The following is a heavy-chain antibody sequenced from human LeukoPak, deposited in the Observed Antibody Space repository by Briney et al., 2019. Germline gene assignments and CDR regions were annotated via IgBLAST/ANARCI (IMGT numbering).Heavy chain of an antibody. V-gene: IGHV3-33*06. CDR2: IWTDGNNR. J-gene: IGHJ3*02. CDR1: GLTFSKYG. CDR3: VKERGPFDGFDI. Sequence: HPGGSLRLSCAASGLTFSKYGMHWVRQAPGKGLEWVAVIWTDGNNRYYADSVKGRFIFSRDNSKNTLSLQMNSLRAEDTAVYYCVKERGPFDGFDIWGQGTMVTVFS.